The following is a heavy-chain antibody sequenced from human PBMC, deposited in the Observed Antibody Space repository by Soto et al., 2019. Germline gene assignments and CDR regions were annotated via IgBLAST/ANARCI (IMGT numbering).Heavy chain of an antibody. CDR1: GYTFTSYG. Sequence: QVQLVQSGAEVKKPGASVKVSCKASGYTFTSYGISWVRQAPGQGLEWMGWISAYNGNTNYAQKLQGRVTMTTDTSTSTAYMELRSLRSDDTAVYYCARDQPYFVSGYYRPGVDIWGQGTMVTVSS. V-gene: IGHV1-18*04. CDR2: ISAYNGNT. D-gene: IGHD3-22*01. CDR3: ARDQPYFVSGYYRPGVDI. J-gene: IGHJ3*02.